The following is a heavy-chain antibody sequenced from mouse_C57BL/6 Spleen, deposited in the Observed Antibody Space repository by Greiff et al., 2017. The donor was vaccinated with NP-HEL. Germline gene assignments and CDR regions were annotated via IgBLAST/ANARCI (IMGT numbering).Heavy chain of an antibody. CDR3: ARNDYDGSWFAY. D-gene: IGHD2-4*01. CDR1: GYTFTDYN. CDR2: INPNNGGT. J-gene: IGHJ3*01. Sequence: EVKVVESGPELVKPGASVKIPCKASGYTFTDYNMDWVKQSHGKSLEWIGDINPNNGGTIYNQKFKGKATLTVDKSSSTAYMELRSLTSEDTAVYYCARNDYDGSWFAYWGQGTLVTVSA. V-gene: IGHV1-18*01.